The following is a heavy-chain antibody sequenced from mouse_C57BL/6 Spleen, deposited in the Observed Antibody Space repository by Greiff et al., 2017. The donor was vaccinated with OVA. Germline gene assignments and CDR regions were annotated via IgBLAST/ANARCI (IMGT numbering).Heavy chain of an antibody. CDR3: ARSTSGDYYAMDY. CDR1: GYAFSSSW. CDR2: IYPGDGDT. J-gene: IGHJ4*01. V-gene: IGHV1-82*01. Sequence: VQLQQSGPELVKPGASVKISCKASGYAFSSSWMNWVKQRPGKGLEWIGRIYPGDGDTNYNGKFKGKATLTADKSSSTAYMQLSILTSEDSSVYFCARSTSGDYYAMDYWCQGTSVTVSS.